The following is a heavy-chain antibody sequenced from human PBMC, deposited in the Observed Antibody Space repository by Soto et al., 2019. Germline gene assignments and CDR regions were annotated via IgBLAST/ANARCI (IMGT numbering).Heavy chain of an antibody. D-gene: IGHD5-12*01. Sequence: EVQRLESGGGLVQPGGSLRLSCAASGFTFSSYAMSWVRQAPGTGLEWVSAIGGSGDQIFYADSVRGRFTISRDNSKNTLFLPMNSLRAEDTAVYNWATAPWLQFEPYFDYWGQGTLVTVSS. J-gene: IGHJ4*02. CDR3: ATAPWLQFEPYFDY. CDR2: IGGSGDQI. V-gene: IGHV3-23*01. CDR1: GFTFSSYA.